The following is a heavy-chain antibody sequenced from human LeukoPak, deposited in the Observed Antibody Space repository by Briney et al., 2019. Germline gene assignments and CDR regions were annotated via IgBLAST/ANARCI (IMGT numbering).Heavy chain of an antibody. Sequence: SETLSLTCTVSGGSISSSSYYWGWIRQPPGKGLEWIGEINHSGSTNYNPSLKSRVTISVDTSKNQFSLKLSSVTAADTAVYYCARNRYSSGWYAYWGQGTLVTVSS. CDR3: ARNRYSSGWYAY. CDR1: GGSISSSSYY. CDR2: INHSGST. V-gene: IGHV4-39*07. D-gene: IGHD6-19*01. J-gene: IGHJ4*02.